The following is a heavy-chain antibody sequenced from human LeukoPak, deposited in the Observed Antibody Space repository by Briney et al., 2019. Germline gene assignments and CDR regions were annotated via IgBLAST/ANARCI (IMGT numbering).Heavy chain of an antibody. D-gene: IGHD6-6*01. Sequence: SETLSLTCTVSGYSISSGYYWGWIRQPPGKGLEWIGNFYYRGITSYNPSLKSRVTISVDTSKNQFSLKLSSVTAADTAVYYCARLATPSTMAARGRSWFESWGQGTLVTVSS. V-gene: IGHV4-38-2*02. CDR1: GYSISSGYY. J-gene: IGHJ5*01. CDR3: ARLATPSTMAARGRSWFES. CDR2: FYYRGIT.